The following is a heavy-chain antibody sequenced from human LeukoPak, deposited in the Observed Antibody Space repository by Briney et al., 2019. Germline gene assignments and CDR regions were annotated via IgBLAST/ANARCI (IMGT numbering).Heavy chain of an antibody. D-gene: IGHD6-19*01. V-gene: IGHV3-15*04. CDR3: TTDLTAGTFDY. CDR2: IESKTDGGTT. Sequence: GGSLRLSCAASGFTFSNAWMSWVRQAPGKGLEWVGRIESKTDGGTTDYAAPVKGRFTISRDDSKNTLYLQMNSLKTEDTAVYYCTTDLTAGTFDYWGQGTLVTVPS. CDR1: GFTFSNAW. J-gene: IGHJ4*02.